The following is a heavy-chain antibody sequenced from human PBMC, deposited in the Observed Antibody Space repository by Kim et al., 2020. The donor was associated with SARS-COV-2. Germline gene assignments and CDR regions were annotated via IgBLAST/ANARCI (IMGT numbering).Heavy chain of an antibody. CDR3: ARVAVAGTILNWFDP. Sequence: GGSLRLSCAASGFTFSGYAMHWVRQAPGKGLEYVSAISSNGGSTYYANSVKGRFIISRANSKNTLYLQMGSLRAEDVAVYYCARVAVAGTILNWFDPWGQGTLVTVSS. D-gene: IGHD6-19*01. CDR2: ISSNGGST. V-gene: IGHV3-64*01. J-gene: IGHJ5*02. CDR1: GFTFSGYA.